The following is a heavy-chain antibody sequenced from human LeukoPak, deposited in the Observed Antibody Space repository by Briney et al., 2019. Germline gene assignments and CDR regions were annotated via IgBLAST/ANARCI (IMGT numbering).Heavy chain of an antibody. CDR3: ARDRSSYEYYFDS. CDR1: GFTFSSYA. Sequence: GGSLRLSCAASGFTFSSYAMSWVRQAPGKGLEWVSAISGSGGSTYYADSVKGRFTISRDNSKNTLYLQMNSLRAEDTAVYYCARDRSSYEYYFDSWGQGTLVTVSS. CDR2: ISGSGGST. J-gene: IGHJ4*02. D-gene: IGHD5-12*01. V-gene: IGHV3-23*01.